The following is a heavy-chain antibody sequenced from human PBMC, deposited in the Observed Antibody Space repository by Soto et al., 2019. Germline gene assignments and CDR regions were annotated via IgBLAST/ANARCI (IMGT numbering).Heavy chain of an antibody. V-gene: IGHV3-30*18. CDR1: SFRFSAYG. D-gene: IGHD6-25*01. CDR2: ISDDGKTQ. J-gene: IGHJ4*01. Sequence: QVKLVEFGGAVVQSGRSLRLSCTASSFRFSAYGMHWVRQAPGKGLEWVALISDDGKTQFFTESVEGRFTISRDNSRNTLYLQINRLRPEDTDVYYCVKGGYKTGWPPFDHWGHGTRVTVSS. CDR3: VKGGYKTGWPPFDH.